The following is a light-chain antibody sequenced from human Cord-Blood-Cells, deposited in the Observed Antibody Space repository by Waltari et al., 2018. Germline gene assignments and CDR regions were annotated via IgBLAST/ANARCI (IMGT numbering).Light chain of an antibody. V-gene: IGKV1-39*01. CDR2: AAS. Sequence: DIKITQSPSSLSASVGDRVTITCRASQSISSYLNWYQQKPGKAPKLLIYAASSLQSGVPSRFSGSGSGTDFTLTIRSLQPEDFATYYCQQSYSTPLTFGGGTKVEIK. J-gene: IGKJ4*01. CDR1: QSISSY. CDR3: QQSYSTPLT.